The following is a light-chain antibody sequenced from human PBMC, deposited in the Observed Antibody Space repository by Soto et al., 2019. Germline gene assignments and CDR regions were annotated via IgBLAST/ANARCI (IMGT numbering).Light chain of an antibody. CDR1: QSVSSSY. CDR2: DAS. Sequence: EIVLTQSPGTLSLSPGERATLTCRASQSVSSSYLAWYQQKPGQAPRLLMYDASSRATGIPDRFSGSGSGTDFTLTISSLEPADFAVYYCQQFGTSFPYTFGQGTKLDIK. J-gene: IGKJ2*01. CDR3: QQFGTSFPYT. V-gene: IGKV3-20*01.